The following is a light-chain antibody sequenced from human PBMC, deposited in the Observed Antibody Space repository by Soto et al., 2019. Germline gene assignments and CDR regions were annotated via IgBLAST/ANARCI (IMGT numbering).Light chain of an antibody. CDR1: SSDVGRYNL. Sequence: QSVLTQPASVSGSPGQSITISCTGTSSDVGRYNLVSWYQQHPGKAPKLMIYEVSKRPSGVSNRFSGSKSGNTASLTISGLQAEDEADYYCCSYAGSSTWVFGTGTKVTVL. J-gene: IGLJ1*01. V-gene: IGLV2-23*02. CDR2: EVS. CDR3: CSYAGSSTWV.